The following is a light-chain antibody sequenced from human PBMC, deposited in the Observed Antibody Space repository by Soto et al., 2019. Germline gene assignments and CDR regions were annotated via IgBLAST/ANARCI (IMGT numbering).Light chain of an antibody. V-gene: IGLV1-40*01. CDR2: GTS. CDR1: SSNIGAGYD. Sequence: QSVLTQPPSVSGAPGQRVTISCTGSSSNIGAGYDVHWYQQLPGTAPKLLIYGTSNRPSGVPDRFSGSKSGTSASLAITGIQAEDEADYYCQSYYSSLSGSVFGGGTQLTVL. CDR3: QSYYSSLSGSV. J-gene: IGLJ2*01.